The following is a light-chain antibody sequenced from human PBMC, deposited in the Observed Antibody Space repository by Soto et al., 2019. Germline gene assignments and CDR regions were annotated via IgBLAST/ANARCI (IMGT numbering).Light chain of an antibody. CDR3: QQRSNWPPIT. CDR1: QSVSSY. J-gene: IGKJ5*01. CDR2: DAS. V-gene: IGKV3-11*01. Sequence: EIVLTQSPAPLSLSPGERATLSCRASQSVSSYLAWYQQKPGQAPRLLIYDASNRATGIPARFSGSGSGTDFTLTISSREPEDFAVYYCQQRSNWPPITFGQGTRLEIK.